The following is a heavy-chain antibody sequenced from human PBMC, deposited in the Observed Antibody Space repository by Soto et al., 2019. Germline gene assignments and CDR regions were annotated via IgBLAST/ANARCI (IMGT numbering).Heavy chain of an antibody. CDR1: GFTFRSYW. CDR2: INQDGSEK. V-gene: IGHV3-7*03. J-gene: IGHJ4*02. Sequence: GGSLRLSCEISGFTFRSYWMSWVRRAPGKGLEWVANINQDGSEKQYVDSVKGRFTISRDNAKNSVYLQMNSLRAEDTAVYYCARAEDYDHWGGPPKYFDYWGQGTQVTVS. CDR3: ARAEDYDHWGGPPKYFDY. D-gene: IGHD3-3*01.